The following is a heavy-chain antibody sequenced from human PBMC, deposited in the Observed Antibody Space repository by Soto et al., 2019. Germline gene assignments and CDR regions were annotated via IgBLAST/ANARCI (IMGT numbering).Heavy chain of an antibody. CDR1: GFTFSSYA. Sequence: EVQLLESGGGLVQPGGSLRLSCAASGFTFSSYAMSWVRQAPGKGLEWVSAIIGGGGNTYHADSVKGRFTISRDNSKNTLSLHMNSLRAEDTAVYYCAKVSGTYYKFQYLDYWGQGTLVTVSS. V-gene: IGHV3-23*01. D-gene: IGHD3-10*01. CDR2: IIGGGGNT. CDR3: AKVSGTYYKFQYLDY. J-gene: IGHJ4*02.